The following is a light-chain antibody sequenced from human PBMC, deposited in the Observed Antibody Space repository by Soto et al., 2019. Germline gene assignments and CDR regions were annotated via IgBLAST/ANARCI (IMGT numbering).Light chain of an antibody. CDR3: QQYNKWPLFT. CDR2: GAS. V-gene: IGKV3-15*01. CDR1: QSIGSN. Sequence: ETVLTQSPATFSVSRGERTTLSCRASQSIGSNLAWYQQRPGQPPRLLIYGASTRATGVPATFSGSGSGTEFTLTTNSLLSEDFALYYCQQYNKWPLFTFGPGTKVDIK. J-gene: IGKJ3*01.